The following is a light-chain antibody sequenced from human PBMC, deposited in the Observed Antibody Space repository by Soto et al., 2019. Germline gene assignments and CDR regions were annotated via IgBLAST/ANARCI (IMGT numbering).Light chain of an antibody. CDR1: QSVSSSY. J-gene: IGKJ1*01. Sequence: EIVLTQSPGTLSLSPGERGTLSCRASQSVSSSYLAWYQQKPGQAPRLLMYGTSTRATGTPDRFSGSGSGTEFTLTIISLQSEDFAVYYCQQYNNWPPWTFGQGTTGDIK. CDR2: GTS. V-gene: IGKV3-15*01. CDR3: QQYNNWPPWT.